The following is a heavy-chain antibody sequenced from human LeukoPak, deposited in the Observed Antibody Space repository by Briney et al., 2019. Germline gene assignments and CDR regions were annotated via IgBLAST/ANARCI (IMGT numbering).Heavy chain of an antibody. CDR3: AKLTGMGYYFDH. V-gene: IGHV3-7*02. CDR1: GFTFSSHW. D-gene: IGHD3-10*01. J-gene: IGHJ4*02. CDR2: IKQDGSEK. Sequence: PGGSLRLSCAASGFTFSSHWMSWVRQAPGKGLEWVANIKQDGSEKYYVDSVKGRFTISRDNAKNSLYLQMNSLRAEDTAVYYCAKLTGMGYYFDHWGQGTLVTVSS.